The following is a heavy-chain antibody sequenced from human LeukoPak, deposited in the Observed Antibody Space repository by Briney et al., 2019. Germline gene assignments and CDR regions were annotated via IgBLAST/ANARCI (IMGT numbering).Heavy chain of an antibody. J-gene: IGHJ6*04. CDR1: GGSFSGYY. Sequence: SETLSLTCAVYGGSFSGYYWSWIRQPPGRGLEWIGEINHSGSTNYNPSLKSRVTISVDTSKNQFSLKLSSVTAADTAVYYCAELGITMIGGVWGKGTTVTISS. D-gene: IGHD3-10*02. V-gene: IGHV4-34*01. CDR2: INHSGST. CDR3: AELGITMIGGV.